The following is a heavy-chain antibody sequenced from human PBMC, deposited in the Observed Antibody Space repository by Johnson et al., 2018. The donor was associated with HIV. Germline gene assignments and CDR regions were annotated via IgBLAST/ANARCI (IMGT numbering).Heavy chain of an antibody. D-gene: IGHD3-3*01. V-gene: IGHV3-66*01. CDR3: AGDRRAIFGKEGAFDI. J-gene: IGHJ3*02. CDR2: IYSGGIT. CDR1: GVTVSNNS. Sequence: VQLVESGGGLVQPGGSLRLSCAASGVTVSNNSMTWVRQAPGKGLEWVSIIYSGGITHYADSVKGRFTISRDNSKNTLYLEMNSLGAEDTAVFYCAGDRRAIFGKEGAFDIWGQGTLVTFSS.